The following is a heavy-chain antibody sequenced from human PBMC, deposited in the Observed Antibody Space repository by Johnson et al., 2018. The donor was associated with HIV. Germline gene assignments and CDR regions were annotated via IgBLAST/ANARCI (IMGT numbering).Heavy chain of an antibody. CDR1: GFTFSSYG. CDR3: ARDRIPYNWNYEGDAFDI. D-gene: IGHD1-7*01. V-gene: IGHV3-30*02. CDR2: IRYDGSDK. J-gene: IGHJ3*02. Sequence: QVQLVESGGGVVQPGGSLRLSCAASGFTFSSYGMHWVRQAPGKGLEWVAFIRYDGSDKYYVDSVKGRVTISRDISKNTLYLQMNSLRAEDTAVYYCARDRIPYNWNYEGDAFDIWGQGTMVTVSS.